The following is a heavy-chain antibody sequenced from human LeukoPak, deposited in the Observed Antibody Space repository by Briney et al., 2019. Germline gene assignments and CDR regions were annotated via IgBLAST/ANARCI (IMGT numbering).Heavy chain of an antibody. V-gene: IGHV3-30-3*01. J-gene: IGHJ6*02. Sequence: GGSLRLSCAASGFTFSSYAMHWVRQAPGKGLEWVAVTSYDGSNKYYADSVKGRFTISRDNSKNTLYLQMNSLRAEDTAVYYCPSLLRFLEWLSKDYGMAVWGQGTTVTVSS. D-gene: IGHD3-3*01. CDR1: GFTFSSYA. CDR3: PSLLRFLEWLSKDYGMAV. CDR2: TSYDGSNK.